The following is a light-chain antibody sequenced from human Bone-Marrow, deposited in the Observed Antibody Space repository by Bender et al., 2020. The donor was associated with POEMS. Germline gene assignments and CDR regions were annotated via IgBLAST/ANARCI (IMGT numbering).Light chain of an antibody. CDR3: QAWDSHTAGTAGV. V-gene: IGLV3-1*01. J-gene: IGLJ3*02. CDR1: TLPKRN. Sequence: SSELTQAPSLSVSPGQTATITCSGPTLPKRNVFWYQQKSGQAPILVIYQDSQRPSGIPERFSGSNSGNTATLTISGTQPMDEADYYCQAWDSHTAGTAGVFGGGTLLTVL. CDR2: QDS.